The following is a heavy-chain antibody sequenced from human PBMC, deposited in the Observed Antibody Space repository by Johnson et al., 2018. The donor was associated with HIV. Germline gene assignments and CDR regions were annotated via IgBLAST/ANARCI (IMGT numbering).Heavy chain of an antibody. V-gene: IGHV3-20*04. CDR3: AKNMGEFWVDAIEI. Sequence: VQLVESGGGVVRPGGSLRLSCAASGFTFDDYAMSWVRQVPGKGLEWVSGINWNGGSTGYAASVKGRFTISRDNAKNTLYLQMNSLRAEDTAVYYCAKNMGEFWVDAIEIWGQGTMVTVSS. CDR1: GFTFDDYA. CDR2: INWNGGST. D-gene: IGHD2/OR15-2a*01. J-gene: IGHJ3*02.